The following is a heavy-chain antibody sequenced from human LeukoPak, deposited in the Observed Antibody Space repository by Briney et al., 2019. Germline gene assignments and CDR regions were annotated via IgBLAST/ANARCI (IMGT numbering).Heavy chain of an antibody. CDR1: GGSISSSSYY. J-gene: IGHJ3*02. CDR3: ARQISGPSAFDI. D-gene: IGHD6-19*01. V-gene: IGHV4-39*01. Sequence: SETLSLTCTVSGGSISSSSYYWGWIRQPPGKGLEWIGSIYYSGSTYYNPSLKSRVTISVDTSKNQFSLKLSSATAADTAVYYCARQISGPSAFDIWGQGTMVTVSS. CDR2: IYYSGST.